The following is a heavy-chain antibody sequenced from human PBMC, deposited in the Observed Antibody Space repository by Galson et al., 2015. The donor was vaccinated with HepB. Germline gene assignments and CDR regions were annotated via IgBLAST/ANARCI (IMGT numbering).Heavy chain of an antibody. D-gene: IGHD6-13*01. V-gene: IGHV1-69*13. Sequence: SVKVSCKASGDTFSSHAFSWVRQAPGQGLEWMGVIIPVFRTPNYAQKFQGRVTITADESTSTAYMTLSSLRSDDTAVYYCASLAQPPSNSWGQGTLVTVSS. CDR1: GDTFSSHA. CDR3: ASLAQPPSNS. CDR2: IIPVFRTP. J-gene: IGHJ4*02.